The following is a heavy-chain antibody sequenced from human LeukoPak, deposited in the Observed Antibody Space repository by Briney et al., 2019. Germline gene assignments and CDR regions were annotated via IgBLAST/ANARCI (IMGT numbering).Heavy chain of an antibody. CDR3: ARDDYSNYGYFDY. D-gene: IGHD4-11*01. CDR1: GGTFGSYA. J-gene: IGHJ4*02. CDR2: IIPIFGTA. Sequence: SVKVSCKASGGTFGSYAISWVRQAPGQGLEWMGGIIPIFGTANYAQKFQGRVTITADESTSTAYMELSSLRSEDTAVYYCARDDYSNYGYFDYWGQGTLVTVSS. V-gene: IGHV1-69*01.